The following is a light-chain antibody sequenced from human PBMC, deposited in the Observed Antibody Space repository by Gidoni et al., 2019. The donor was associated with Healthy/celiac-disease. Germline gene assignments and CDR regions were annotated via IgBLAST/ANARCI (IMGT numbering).Light chain of an antibody. Sequence: EIVLTQSPGTLSLSPGERATLSCRASQSVSSIYLDWYQQKPGQAPRLLIYGASSRATGIPDRFSGSGSGTDFTLNISRLEPEDFAVYYCQQYGSSLWTFXQXTKVEIK. J-gene: IGKJ1*01. CDR1: QSVSSIY. V-gene: IGKV3-20*01. CDR3: QQYGSSLWT. CDR2: GAS.